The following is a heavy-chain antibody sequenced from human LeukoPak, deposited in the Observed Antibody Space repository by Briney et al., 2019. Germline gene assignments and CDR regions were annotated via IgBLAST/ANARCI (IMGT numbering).Heavy chain of an antibody. J-gene: IGHJ4*02. CDR2: IYYSGST. CDR1: GGSVSSGSYY. V-gene: IGHV4-61*01. D-gene: IGHD6-19*01. CDR3: ARDSNSGFFDY. Sequence: SETLSLTCTVSGGSVSSGSYYWSWIRQPPGKGLEWIGYIYYSGSTNYNPSLKSRVTKSVDTSKNQFSLKLSSVTAADTAVYYCARDSNSGFFDYWGQGTLVTVSS.